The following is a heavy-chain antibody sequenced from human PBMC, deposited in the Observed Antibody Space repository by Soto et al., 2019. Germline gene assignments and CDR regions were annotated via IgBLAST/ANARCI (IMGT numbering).Heavy chain of an antibody. CDR2: IYADGST. Sequence: EAQLVETGGGLIQPGGSLRLSCAASGFTVSSNSMSWVRQAPDKGLAWVSVIYADGSTSYADSVKGRFTISIDNSKNTLFLQMNSLRAEDTAVYYCARTISGYTFAYGYWGQGTLVTVSS. J-gene: IGHJ4*02. V-gene: IGHV3-53*02. CDR1: GFTVSSNS. D-gene: IGHD5-18*01. CDR3: ARTISGYTFAYGY.